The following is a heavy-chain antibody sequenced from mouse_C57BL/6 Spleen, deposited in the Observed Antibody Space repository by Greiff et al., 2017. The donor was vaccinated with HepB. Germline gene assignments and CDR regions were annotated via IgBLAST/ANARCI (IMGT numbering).Heavy chain of an antibody. Sequence: VQLQQPGAELVMPGASVKLSCKASGYTFTSYWMHWVKQRPGQGLEWIGEIDPSDSYTNYNQKFKGKSTLTVDKSSSTAYMQLSSLTSEDSAVYYCARGPSVVAFDYWGQGTTLTVSS. D-gene: IGHD1-1*01. CDR1: GYTFTSYW. CDR2: IDPSDSYT. J-gene: IGHJ2*01. CDR3: ARGPSVVAFDY. V-gene: IGHV1-69*01.